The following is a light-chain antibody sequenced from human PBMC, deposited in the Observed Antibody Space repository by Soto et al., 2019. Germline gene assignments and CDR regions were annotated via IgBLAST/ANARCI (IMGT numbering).Light chain of an antibody. Sequence: SVLTQPASVSGSPGQSITFSCTGTSSDVGGYNYVSWYQQHPGRAPKFMIYDVSNRPSGVSNRFSGSKSGNTASLTISGLQAEDEADYYCSSYTTSNTRQIVFGTGTKVTVL. CDR2: DVS. J-gene: IGLJ1*01. V-gene: IGLV2-14*01. CDR1: SSDVGGYNY. CDR3: SSYTTSNTRQIV.